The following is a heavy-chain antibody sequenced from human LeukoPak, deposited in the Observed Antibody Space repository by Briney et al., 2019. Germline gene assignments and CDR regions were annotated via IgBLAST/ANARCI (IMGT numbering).Heavy chain of an antibody. D-gene: IGHD3-22*01. CDR1: GYSISGGYY. CDR2: IYHSGST. Sequence: SETLSLTCTVSGYSISGGYYWGWIRQPPGKGLEWIGSIYHSGSTYYNPSLKSRVTISVDTSKNQFSLKLSSVTAADTAVYYCARVVYYYDSSGYLPKGFDPWGQGTLVTVSS. V-gene: IGHV4-38-2*02. CDR3: ARVVYYYDSSGYLPKGFDP. J-gene: IGHJ5*02.